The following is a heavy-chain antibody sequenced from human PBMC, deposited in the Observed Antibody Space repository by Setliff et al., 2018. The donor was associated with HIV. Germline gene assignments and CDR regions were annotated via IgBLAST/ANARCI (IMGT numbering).Heavy chain of an antibody. D-gene: IGHD5-12*01. CDR3: ARDSRWLQFPYFDY. CDR1: GGSITSCNYF. J-gene: IGHJ4*01. Sequence: SETLSLTCTVSGGSITSCNYFWSWIRQPAGKGLEWIGHMYTDGSTNYNPSFKSRVTISADTSKNQFSLKLSSVTAADTAVYYCARDSRWLQFPYFDYWGQGTLVTVSS. CDR2: MYTDGST. V-gene: IGHV4-61*09.